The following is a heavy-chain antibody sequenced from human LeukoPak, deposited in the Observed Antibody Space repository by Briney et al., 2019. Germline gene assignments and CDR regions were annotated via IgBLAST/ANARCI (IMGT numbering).Heavy chain of an antibody. J-gene: IGHJ5*02. CDR3: ARDSGTTGEVKFDP. CDR2: IYSRVT. D-gene: IGHD3-10*01. V-gene: IGHV4-4*07. Sequence: PSETLSLTCTVSGGSISNYYLSWIRQPAGKGLEWIGRIYSRVTTYNPSLKSRVTMSADTSRNHVSLTLNSVTAADTAVYYCARDSGTTGEVKFDPRGQGTLVTVSS. CDR1: GGSISNYY.